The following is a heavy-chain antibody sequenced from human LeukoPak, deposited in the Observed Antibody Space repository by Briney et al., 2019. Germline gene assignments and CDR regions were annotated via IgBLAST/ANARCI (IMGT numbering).Heavy chain of an antibody. CDR1: GGSISSHY. D-gene: IGHD5-12*01. CDR2: IYYTGNT. J-gene: IGHJ4*02. V-gene: IGHV4-59*11. CDR3: ARGPLGSGYTYFDY. Sequence: SETLSLTCTVSGGSISSHYWSWIRQPPGKGLEWIGYIYYTGNTNHNPSLKSQVTISVDTSENQISLKLYSVTAADTAVYYCARGPLGSGYTYFDYWGQGTLVTVSS.